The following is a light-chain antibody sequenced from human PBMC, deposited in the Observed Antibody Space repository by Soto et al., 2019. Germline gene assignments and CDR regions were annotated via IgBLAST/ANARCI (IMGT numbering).Light chain of an antibody. Sequence: EIVLTQSPATLSLSPGERSTLSCRASQSVSRYLAWYQQKPGQAHRLLIYDASNRATGIPARFSGSGSGTDCTLTISSLEPEDFAVYYCQQRSNWPPWTFGQGTKVDIK. V-gene: IGKV3-11*01. J-gene: IGKJ1*01. CDR3: QQRSNWPPWT. CDR2: DAS. CDR1: QSVSRY.